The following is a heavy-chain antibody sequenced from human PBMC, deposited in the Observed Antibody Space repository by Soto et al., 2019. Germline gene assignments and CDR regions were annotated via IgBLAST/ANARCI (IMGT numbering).Heavy chain of an antibody. CDR3: ASSNIAAAGFYYYGMDV. V-gene: IGHV4-59*01. Sequence: QLQESGPGLVKPSETLSLTCTVSGGSISSYYWSWIRQPPGQGLEWIGYIYYSGSTNYNPSLKSRVTISVDTSKNQFSLKLSSVTAADTAVYYCASSNIAAAGFYYYGMDVWGRGTTVTVSS. D-gene: IGHD6-13*01. CDR2: IYYSGST. J-gene: IGHJ6*02. CDR1: GGSISSYY.